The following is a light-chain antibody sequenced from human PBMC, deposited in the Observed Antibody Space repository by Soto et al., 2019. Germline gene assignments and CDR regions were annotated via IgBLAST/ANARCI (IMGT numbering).Light chain of an antibody. CDR3: SSFTNTTTLVL. CDR1: SSDIGGFNY. CDR2: EVS. Sequence: QSALTQPASVSGSPGQSITISCNGTSSDIGGFNYVSWYQQHPGKAPTLIIYEVSNRPSGISHRFSGSKSGDTASLTISGLQAEDEADYYCSSFTNTTTLVLFGGGTQLTVL. V-gene: IGLV2-14*03. J-gene: IGLJ2*01.